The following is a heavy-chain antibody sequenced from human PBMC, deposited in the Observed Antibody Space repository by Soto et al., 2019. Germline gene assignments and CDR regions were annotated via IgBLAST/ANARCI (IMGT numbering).Heavy chain of an antibody. V-gene: IGHV1-69*12. CDR2: IIPIFGTA. Sequence: QVQLVQSGAEVKKPGSSVKVSCKASGGTFSSYAISWVRQAPGQGLEWMGGIIPIFGTADYAQKFQGRVTITADESTSTTYMELSSLRSEDTAVYYCASHYDSSGYYYRGLDYWGQGTLVTVSS. J-gene: IGHJ4*02. CDR1: GGTFSSYA. CDR3: ASHYDSSGYYYRGLDY. D-gene: IGHD3-22*01.